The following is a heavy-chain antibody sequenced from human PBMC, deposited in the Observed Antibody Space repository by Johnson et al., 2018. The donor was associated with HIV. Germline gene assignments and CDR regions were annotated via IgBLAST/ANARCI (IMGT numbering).Heavy chain of an antibody. Sequence: QVQLVESGGGVVQPGGSLKLSCAASGFNFSKYGMHWVRQAPGKGLEWVSVIYSGGSTYYADSVKGRFTISRDNSKNTLYLQMNSLRAEDTAVYYCARAWGSRDILTALRGAFDIWGQGTMVTVSS. CDR3: ARAWGSRDILTALRGAFDI. V-gene: IGHV3-NL1*01. D-gene: IGHD3-9*01. CDR1: GFNFSKYG. J-gene: IGHJ3*02. CDR2: IYSGGST.